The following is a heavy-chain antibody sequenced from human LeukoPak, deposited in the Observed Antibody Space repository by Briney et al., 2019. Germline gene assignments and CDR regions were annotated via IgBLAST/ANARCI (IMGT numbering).Heavy chain of an antibody. D-gene: IGHD6-13*01. J-gene: IGHJ5*02. CDR2: IIPIFGTA. V-gene: IGHV1-69*01. CDR1: GGTFSSYA. Sequence: SVKVSCKASGGTFSSYAISWVRQAPGQGLEWMGGIIPIFGTANYAQKFQGRVTITADESTSTAYMELSSLRSEDTAVYYCAREGAYIAAAGSFDPWGQGTLVTVSS. CDR3: AREGAYIAAAGSFDP.